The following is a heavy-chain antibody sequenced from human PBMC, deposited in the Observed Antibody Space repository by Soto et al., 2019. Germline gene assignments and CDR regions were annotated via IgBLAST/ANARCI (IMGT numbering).Heavy chain of an antibody. CDR1: GFTFDDYA. J-gene: IGHJ4*02. D-gene: IGHD1-7*01. CDR2: ISWNSGSI. V-gene: IGHV3-9*01. CDR3: AKGGYNWYSYLDY. Sequence: EVQLVESGGGLVQPGRSLRLSCAASGFTFDDYAMHWVRQAPRKGLEWVSGISWNSGSIDYADSVKGRFTISRDNAKNSLYLQMNSLRAEDTALYYCAKGGYNWYSYLDYWGQGTLVTVSS.